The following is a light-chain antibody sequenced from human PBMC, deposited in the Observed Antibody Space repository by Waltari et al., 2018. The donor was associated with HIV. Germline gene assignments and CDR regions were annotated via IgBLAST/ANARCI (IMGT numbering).Light chain of an antibody. J-gene: IGLJ2*01. CDR1: SSDVGTYNL. V-gene: IGLV2-23*02. CDR3: CSYATSRTFVV. CDR2: EVS. Sequence: QSALTQPASVSGSPGQSLTISCTGTSSDVGTYNLVSWYQQYPGKAPKLIIYEVSKRPSGVSNRFSGSKSGNTASLTISGLQAADEADYYFCSYATSRTFVVFGGGTKLTVL.